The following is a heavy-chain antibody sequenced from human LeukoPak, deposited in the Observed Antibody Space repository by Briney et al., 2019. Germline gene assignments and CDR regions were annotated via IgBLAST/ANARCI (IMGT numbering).Heavy chain of an antibody. Sequence: PGGSLRLSCAASGFTFSSYSLNWVRQAPGKGLEWVSSISGSSDYIHYTDSVKGRFSISRDNAKNSLYLQMNSLRAEDTAVYYCARGSGWYGGDYWGQGTLVTVSS. CDR2: ISGSSDYI. J-gene: IGHJ4*02. CDR1: GFTFSSYS. D-gene: IGHD6-19*01. V-gene: IGHV3-21*01. CDR3: ARGSGWYGGDY.